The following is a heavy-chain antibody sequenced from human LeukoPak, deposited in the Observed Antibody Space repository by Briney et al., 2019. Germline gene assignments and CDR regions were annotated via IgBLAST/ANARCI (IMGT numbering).Heavy chain of an antibody. CDR3: AAHTYYYSSGSFAY. CDR1: GYTFTSYD. V-gene: IGHV1-8*01. Sequence: ASVTVSFKASGYTFTSYDINWVRQAPGQGPEWMGWMNPSSGNTGYAQRFQGRVTMTRDTSTNTAYLELSSLRSDDTAVYYCAAHTYYYSSGSFAYWGQGTLVTVSS. D-gene: IGHD3-10*01. J-gene: IGHJ4*02. CDR2: MNPSSGNT.